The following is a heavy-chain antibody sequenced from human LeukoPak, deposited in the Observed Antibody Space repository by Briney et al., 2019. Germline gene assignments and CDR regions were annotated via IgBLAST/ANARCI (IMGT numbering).Heavy chain of an antibody. CDR3: ARARTSPDY. CDR1: AFIFSGHW. V-gene: IGHV3-7*01. CDR2: IKEDGSER. Sequence: GGSLRLSCEASAFIFSGHWLNWVRQTPGKGLEWVASIKEDGSERQYVDSVKGRFSISRGNAKNSLDLQMNSLRAEDTAVYYCARARTSPDYWGQGTLVTVSS. J-gene: IGHJ4*02.